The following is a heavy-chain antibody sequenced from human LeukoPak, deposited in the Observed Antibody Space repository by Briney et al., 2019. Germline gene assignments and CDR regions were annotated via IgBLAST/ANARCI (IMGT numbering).Heavy chain of an antibody. CDR1: GGSISNVAYY. D-gene: IGHD5-24*01. CDR3: ARVAAATTNPRFDS. J-gene: IGHJ4*02. CDR2: IGYSGDS. V-gene: IGHV4-31*03. Sequence: SETLSLTCTVSGGSISNVAYYWSWVRQHPGKGLEWIGYIGYSGDSYYNPSLRSRVTISVDTSKKQFSLELNSVTAADTAIYYCARVAAATTNPRFDSWGQGTLVTVSS.